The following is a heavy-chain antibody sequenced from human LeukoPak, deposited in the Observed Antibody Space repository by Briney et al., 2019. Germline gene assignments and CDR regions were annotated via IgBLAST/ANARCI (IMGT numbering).Heavy chain of an antibody. V-gene: IGHV3-7*01. J-gene: IGHJ1*01. D-gene: IGHD3-10*01. CDR2: ISPDGSER. CDR3: ARDYN. Sequence: PGGSLRLSCAASGFTFSTNKRTWVRQVPGRGLEWVANISPDGSERSYVDSVKGRFTVSRDNAKNSLDLQMNSLRVEDTGVYYCARDYNWGQRTLVTVSS. CDR1: GFTFSTNK.